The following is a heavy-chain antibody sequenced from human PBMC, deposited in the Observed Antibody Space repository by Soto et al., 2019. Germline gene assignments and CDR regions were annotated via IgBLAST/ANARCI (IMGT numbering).Heavy chain of an antibody. CDR1: GFTFSSHT. D-gene: IGHD6-6*01. CDR2: LSSNAYYI. J-gene: IGHJ5*02. V-gene: IGHV3-21*01. CDR3: AREAAKGISSSDWFDP. Sequence: GGSLTLSCAASGFTFSSHTMNWVRQAPGKGLEWVSSLSSNAYYIYYADSVRGRFTISRDNAKNSLYLQMSNLRAEDTAVYYCAREAAKGISSSDWFDPWGQGTLVTVSS.